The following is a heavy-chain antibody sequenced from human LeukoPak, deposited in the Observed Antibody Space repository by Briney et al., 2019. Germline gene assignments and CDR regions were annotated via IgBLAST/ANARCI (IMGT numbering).Heavy chain of an antibody. D-gene: IGHD3-10*01. CDR1: GFMFSNYI. CDR3: AKGERGTYYSDS. CDR2: ISASGGTT. V-gene: IGHV3-23*01. J-gene: IGHJ4*02. Sequence: PGGSLRLSCAAAGFMFSNYIMYWVRQAPGKGLEWVSVISASGGTTDYADSVKGRFTISRDNSKNTLYLQMNNLRAEDTAVYYCAKGERGTYYSDSWGQGTLVTVSS.